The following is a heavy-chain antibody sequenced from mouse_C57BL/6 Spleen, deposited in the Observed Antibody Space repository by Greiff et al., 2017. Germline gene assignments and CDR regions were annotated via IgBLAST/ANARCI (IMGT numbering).Heavy chain of an antibody. D-gene: IGHD1-1*01. J-gene: IGHJ3*01. CDR1: GFSFNTYA. CDR2: IRSKSNNYAT. CDR3: VRELRSDAWFAY. Sequence: EVKVVESGGGLVQPKGSLKLSCAASGFSFNTYAMNWVRQAPGKGLEWVARIRSKSNNYATYYADSVKDRFTISRDDSESMLYLQMNNLKTEDTAMYYCVRELRSDAWFAYWGQGTLVTVSA. V-gene: IGHV10-1*01.